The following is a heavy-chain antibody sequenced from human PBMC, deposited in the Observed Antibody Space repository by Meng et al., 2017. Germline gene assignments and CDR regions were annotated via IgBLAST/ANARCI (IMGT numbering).Heavy chain of an antibody. CDR2: INPNSGGT. J-gene: IGHJ4*02. D-gene: IGHD3-10*01. CDR1: GYTFTGYY. CDR3: AGNLVADYYGSGSYYTFGGRPWYYFDY. V-gene: IGHV1-2*02. Sequence: ASVKVSCKASGYTFTGYYMHWVRQAPGQGLEWMGWINPNSGGTNYAQKFQGRVTMTRDTSISTAYMELSRQRSDDTAVYYCAGNLVADYYGSGSYYTFGGRPWYYFDYWGQGTLVTVSS.